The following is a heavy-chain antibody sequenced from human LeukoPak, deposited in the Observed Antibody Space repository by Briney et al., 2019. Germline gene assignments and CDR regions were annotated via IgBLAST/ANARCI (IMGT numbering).Heavy chain of an antibody. CDR2: IHHSGTT. D-gene: IGHD1-14*01. J-gene: IGHJ6*03. CDR3: ARGRKVSGVRRINWARHENYFFYYIDV. Sequence: SETLSLTCAVYGGSFSDSYWTWIRQRPGKGLEWIGEIHHSGTTNFNPSLQSRVSISVDTAKNQFFLRVASMTAADTALYYCARGRKVSGVRRINWARHENYFFYYIDVWGKGTSVSVSS. CDR1: GGSFSDSY. V-gene: IGHV4-34*01.